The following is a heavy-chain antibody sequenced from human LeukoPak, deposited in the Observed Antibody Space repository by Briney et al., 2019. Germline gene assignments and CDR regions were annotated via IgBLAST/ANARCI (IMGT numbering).Heavy chain of an antibody. J-gene: IGHJ5*02. D-gene: IGHD6-13*01. CDR3: AKDYLKYSSSWYNWFDP. Sequence: GGSLRLSCAASGFTFSNYWMNWVRQAPGKGLEWVANIKEDGSDKYYVDSVKGRFSISKDNAKNSLYLQMNSLRAEDTAVYYCAKDYLKYSSSWYNWFDPWGQGTLVTVSS. V-gene: IGHV3-7*03. CDR2: IKEDGSDK. CDR1: GFTFSNYW.